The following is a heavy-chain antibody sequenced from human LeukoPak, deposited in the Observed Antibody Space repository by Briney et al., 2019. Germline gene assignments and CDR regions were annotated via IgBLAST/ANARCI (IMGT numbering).Heavy chain of an antibody. CDR1: GGSISSYY. J-gene: IGHJ6*03. Sequence: SETLSLTCTVSGGSISSYYWSWIRQPAGKGLEWIGRIYTSGSTNYNPSLKSRVTMSVDTSKNQFSLKLSSVTAADTAVYCCARGVSVSPFYYYYYMDVWGKGTTVTVSS. CDR2: IYTSGST. V-gene: IGHV4-4*07. CDR3: ARGVSVSPFYYYYYMDV. D-gene: IGHD6-13*01.